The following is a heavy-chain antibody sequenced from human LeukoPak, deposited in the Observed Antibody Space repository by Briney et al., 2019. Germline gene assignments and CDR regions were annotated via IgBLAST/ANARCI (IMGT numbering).Heavy chain of an antibody. D-gene: IGHD6-19*01. J-gene: IGHJ3*02. CDR2: IYYSGST. CDR3: ARDNGWYDAFDI. V-gene: IGHV4-59*01. CDR1: GGSISSYY. Sequence: SETLSLTCTVSGGSISSYYWSWIRQPPGKGLEWIGYIYYSGSTNYNPSLESRVTISVDTSKNQFSLKLSSVTAADTAVYYCARDNGWYDAFDIWGQGTMVTVSS.